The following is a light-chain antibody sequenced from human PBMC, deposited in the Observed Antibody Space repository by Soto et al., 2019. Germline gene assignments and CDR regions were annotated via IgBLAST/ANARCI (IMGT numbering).Light chain of an antibody. Sequence: QSALTQPASVSGSPGQSITISCTGTSSDVGAYNYVSWYQQHPGKAPKLMIYEVSNRPSGVSNRFSGSKSGSTASLTISGLQAEDEADYYCSSYTRTITLVFGGGTKLTVL. J-gene: IGLJ2*01. CDR3: SSYTRTITLV. CDR2: EVS. V-gene: IGLV2-14*01. CDR1: SSDVGAYNY.